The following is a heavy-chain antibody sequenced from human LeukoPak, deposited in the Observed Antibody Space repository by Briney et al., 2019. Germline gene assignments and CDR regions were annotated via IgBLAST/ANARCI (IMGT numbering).Heavy chain of an antibody. D-gene: IGHD6-6*01. CDR1: GGTFSSYA. J-gene: IGHJ6*03. V-gene: IGHV1-69*13. Sequence: ASVKVSCKASGGTFSSYAISWVRQAPGQGLEWMGGIIPIFGTANYAQKFQGRVTITADESTSTAYMELSSLRSEDTAVYYCARQLVAARPLGRGYYYYYMDVWGKGTTVTVSS. CDR3: ARQLVAARPLGRGYYYYYMDV. CDR2: IIPIFGTA.